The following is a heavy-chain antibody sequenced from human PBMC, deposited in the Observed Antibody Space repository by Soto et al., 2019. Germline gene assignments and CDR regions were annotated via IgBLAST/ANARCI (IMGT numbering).Heavy chain of an antibody. CDR2: INPGGGST. V-gene: IGHV1-46*01. Sequence: ASVKVSCKASGYTFTSYYMHWVRQAPGQGLEWMGIINPGGGSTSYAQKFQGRVTLTRDTSTSKVYMELSSLGSGDTAVYYCAGEGSTVLPYYYYGMDVWGQGTTVTVSS. CDR1: GYTFTSYY. D-gene: IGHD4-17*01. J-gene: IGHJ6*02. CDR3: AGEGSTVLPYYYYGMDV.